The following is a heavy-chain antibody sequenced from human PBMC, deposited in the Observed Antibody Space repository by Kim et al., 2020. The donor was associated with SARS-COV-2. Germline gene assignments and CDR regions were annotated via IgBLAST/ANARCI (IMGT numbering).Heavy chain of an antibody. V-gene: IGHV3-64*01. CDR3: ARPLEQTAGVGAYYYYGMDV. CDR1: GFTFSSYA. D-gene: IGHD3-16*01. Sequence: GGSLRLSCAASGFTFSSYAMHWVRQAPGKGLEYVSAISSNGGSTYYANSVKGRFTISRDNSKNTLYLQMGSLRAEDMAVYYCARPLEQTAGVGAYYYYGMDVWGQGTTVTVSS. J-gene: IGHJ6*02. CDR2: ISSNGGST.